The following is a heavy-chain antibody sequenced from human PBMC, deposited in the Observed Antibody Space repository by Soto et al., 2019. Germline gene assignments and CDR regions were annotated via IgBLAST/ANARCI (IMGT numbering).Heavy chain of an antibody. V-gene: IGHV1-2*02. CDR3: AGTSCSSTTCPTTY. Sequence: ASVKVSCKTSGYTFTGYYIYWVRQAPGQGLEWMGWINPHSGGTDSSQKFQGRVTMTRDTSISTAYMELSRLRSDDTAVYYCAGTSCSSTTCPTTYWGQGTLVTVSS. J-gene: IGHJ4*02. CDR1: GYTFTGYY. CDR2: INPHSGGT. D-gene: IGHD2-2*01.